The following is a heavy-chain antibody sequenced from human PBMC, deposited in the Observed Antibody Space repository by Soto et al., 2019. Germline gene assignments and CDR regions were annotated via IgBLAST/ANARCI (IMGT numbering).Heavy chain of an antibody. Sequence: SETLSLTCTISGGSISSHYWSWIRQPAGKGLEWIGRIYPSGSTNFNPSLKSRVSMSVDTSKNQFSLRLTSVTAADTAVYSCATTLHTAYDTGGHINCYYCMEGLYQGPRVAASS. CDR3: ATTLHTAYDTGGHINCYYCMEG. CDR2: IYPSGST. D-gene: IGHD3-22*01. V-gene: IGHV4-4*07. J-gene: IGHJ6*02. CDR1: GGSISSHY.